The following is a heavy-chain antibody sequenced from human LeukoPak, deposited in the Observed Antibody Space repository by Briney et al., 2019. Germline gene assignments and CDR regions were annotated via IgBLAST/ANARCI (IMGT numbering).Heavy chain of an antibody. D-gene: IGHD1-1*01. J-gene: IGHJ4*02. Sequence: GGSLRLSCVVSGLTFSNYWMIWVRQAPGKGLESVAIVNEDGSTKYYLDSVKGRFTISRDNARNSLYLEMNSLRAEDTAVYYCARDYWRSIDHWGQGTLVTVSS. CDR3: ARDYWRSIDH. CDR2: VNEDGSTK. CDR1: GLTFSNYW. V-gene: IGHV3-7*01.